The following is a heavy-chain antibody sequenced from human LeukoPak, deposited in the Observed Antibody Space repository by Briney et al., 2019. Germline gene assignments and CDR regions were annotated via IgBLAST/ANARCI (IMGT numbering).Heavy chain of an antibody. D-gene: IGHD6-13*01. Sequence: SETLSLTCTVSGGSISSYYWSWLRQPAGKGLEWIGRIYTSGSTNYNPSLKSRVTMSVDTSKNQFSLKLSSVTAADTAVYYCARGGRQQLGDNYYYYYMDVWGKGTTVTISS. CDR2: IYTSGST. V-gene: IGHV4-4*07. CDR1: GGSISSYY. J-gene: IGHJ6*03. CDR3: ARGGRQQLGDNYYYYYMDV.